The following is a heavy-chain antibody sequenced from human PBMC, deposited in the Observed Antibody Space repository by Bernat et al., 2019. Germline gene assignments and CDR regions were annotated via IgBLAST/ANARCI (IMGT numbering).Heavy chain of an antibody. Sequence: QVQLVESGGGVVQPGRSLRLSCGASGFTFSSYGMHWVRQAPGKGLEWVAVIWYDGSNKYYADSVKGRFTIARDNSKNTLYLQMNSLRAEDTAVYYCASGPFWSGYHEYYFDYWGQGTLVTVSS. V-gene: IGHV3-33*01. CDR2: IWYDGSNK. CDR1: GFTFSSYG. D-gene: IGHD3-3*01. CDR3: ASGPFWSGYHEYYFDY. J-gene: IGHJ4*02.